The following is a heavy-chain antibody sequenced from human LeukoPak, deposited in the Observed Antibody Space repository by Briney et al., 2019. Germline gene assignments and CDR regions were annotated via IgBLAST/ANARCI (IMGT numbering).Heavy chain of an antibody. D-gene: IGHD4-23*01. CDR2: SGNT. J-gene: IGHJ4*02. CDR1: GGSISSYY. V-gene: IGHV4-59*01. CDR3: ARVGIDYSGNIIKYYFDY. Sequence: PSETLSLTCTVSGGSISSYYWSWIRQPPGRGLEWIGYSGNTNYNPSLKSRVIISVDTSKNQFSLKLSPVTAADTAVYYCARVGIDYSGNIIKYYFDYWGQGTLVTVSS.